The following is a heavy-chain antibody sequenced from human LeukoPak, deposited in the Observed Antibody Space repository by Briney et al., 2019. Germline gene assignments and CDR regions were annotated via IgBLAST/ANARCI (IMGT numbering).Heavy chain of an antibody. Sequence: SETLSLTCTVSGYSISSGYYWGWIRQPPGKGLEWIGNIYHSGSTYYNPSLKSRVAISVDTSKNQFSLKLTSVTATDTAVYYCARSRRSWSTFDYWGQGTLVTVSS. CDR3: ARSRRSWSTFDY. D-gene: IGHD6-13*01. CDR1: GYSISSGYY. J-gene: IGHJ4*02. V-gene: IGHV4-38-2*02. CDR2: IYHSGST.